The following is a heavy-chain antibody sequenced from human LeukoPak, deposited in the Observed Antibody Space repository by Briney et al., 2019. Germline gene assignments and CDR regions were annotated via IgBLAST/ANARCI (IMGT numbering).Heavy chain of an antibody. J-gene: IGHJ3*02. CDR3: ARDYYDSSGYDAFDI. V-gene: IGHV4-59*01. CDR1: GGSISSYY. Sequence: PSETLSLTCTVSGGSISSYYWSWIRQPPGKGLEWIGYIYYSGNTNYNPSLKSRVTISVDTSKNQFSLKLSSVTAADTAVYYCARDYYDSSGYDAFDIWGQGTMVTVSS. D-gene: IGHD3-22*01. CDR2: IYYSGNT.